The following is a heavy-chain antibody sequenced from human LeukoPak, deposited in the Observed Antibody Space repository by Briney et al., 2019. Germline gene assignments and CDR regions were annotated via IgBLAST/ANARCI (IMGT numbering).Heavy chain of an antibody. J-gene: IGHJ3*02. CDR1: GGTFSSYG. V-gene: IGHV1-18*01. CDR2: ISAYNGNT. D-gene: IGHD4-17*01. Sequence: GASVKVSCKASGGTFSSYGISWVRQAPGQGLEWMGWISAYNGNTNYAQKLQGRVTMTTDTSTSTAYMELRSLRSDDTAVYYCARDRRMTTDAFDIWGQGTMVTVSS. CDR3: ARDRRMTTDAFDI.